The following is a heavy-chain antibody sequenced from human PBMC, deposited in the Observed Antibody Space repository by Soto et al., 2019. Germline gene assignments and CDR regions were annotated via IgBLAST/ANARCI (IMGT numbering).Heavy chain of an antibody. CDR2: IYPGDSDT. D-gene: IGHD5-12*01. Sequence: GESLKISCKGSGYSFTIYWIGWVRQMPGKGLEWMGIIYPGDSDTRYSPSFQGQVTISADKSISTAYLQWSSLKASDTAMYYCXRQIDGDGYYFGSAFDIWGQGTMVTVSS. J-gene: IGHJ3*02. CDR3: XRQIDGDGYYFGSAFDI. V-gene: IGHV5-51*01. CDR1: GYSFTIYW.